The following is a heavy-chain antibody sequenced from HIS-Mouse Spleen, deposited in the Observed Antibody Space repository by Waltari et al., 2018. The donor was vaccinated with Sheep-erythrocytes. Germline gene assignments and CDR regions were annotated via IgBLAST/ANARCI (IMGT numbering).Heavy chain of an antibody. Sequence: EVQLVESGGGLVKPGGSLSLPCAASGFPFSSYSMNWVRQAPGKGLEWVSSISSSSSYIYYADSVKGRFTISRDNAKNSLYLQMNSLRAEDTAVYYCARDTGTDAFDIWGQGTMVTVSS. D-gene: IGHD1-1*01. CDR3: ARDTGTDAFDI. CDR1: GFPFSSYS. V-gene: IGHV3-21*01. CDR2: ISSSSSYI. J-gene: IGHJ3*02.